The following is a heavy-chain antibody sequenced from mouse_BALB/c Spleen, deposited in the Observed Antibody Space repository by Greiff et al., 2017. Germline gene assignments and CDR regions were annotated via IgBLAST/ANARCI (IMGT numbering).Heavy chain of an antibody. CDR2: INPSTGYT. CDR1: GYTFTSSW. D-gene: IGHD3-3*01. V-gene: IGHV1-7*01. Sequence: QVQLQPSGAELAKPGASAKMSCKASGYTFTSSWMHWVKQRPGQGLEWIGYINPSTGYTEYNQKFKDKATLTADKSSSTAYMQLSSLTSEDSAVYYCARGAAGAHYYAMDYWGQGTSVTVSS. J-gene: IGHJ4*01. CDR3: ARGAAGAHYYAMDY.